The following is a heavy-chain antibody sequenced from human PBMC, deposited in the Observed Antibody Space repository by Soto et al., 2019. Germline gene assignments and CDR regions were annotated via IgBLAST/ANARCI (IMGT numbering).Heavy chain of an antibody. CDR1: GGSISSYY. D-gene: IGHD3-9*01. V-gene: IGHV4-59*01. Sequence: SETLSLTCTVSGGSISSYYWSWIRQPPGKGLEWIGYIYYSGSTNYNPSLKSRVTMSVDTSKNQFSLKLSSVTAADTAVYYCASGDRYFDWPNFDYWGQETLVTVSS. CDR3: ASGDRYFDWPNFDY. J-gene: IGHJ4*02. CDR2: IYYSGST.